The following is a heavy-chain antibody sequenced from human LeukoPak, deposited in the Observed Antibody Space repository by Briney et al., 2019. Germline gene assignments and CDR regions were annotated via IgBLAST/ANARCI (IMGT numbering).Heavy chain of an antibody. V-gene: IGHV4-38-2*01. Sequence: SETLSLTCAVSGYSITSGYYWGWIRQPPGKGLEWIGTIYHSGSTYYNPSLKSRVIVSVDTSKNQFSLKLSSVTAADTAVYYCARAQGHTNFDYWGQGTLVTVSS. D-gene: IGHD2-21*01. CDR2: IYHSGST. CDR1: GYSITSGYY. J-gene: IGHJ4*02. CDR3: ARAQGHTNFDY.